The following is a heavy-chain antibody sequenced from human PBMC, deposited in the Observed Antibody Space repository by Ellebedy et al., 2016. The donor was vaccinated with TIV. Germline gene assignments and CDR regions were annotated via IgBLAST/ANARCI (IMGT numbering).Heavy chain of an antibody. J-gene: IGHJ4*02. CDR3: ARSRSGGYSSSSIDY. D-gene: IGHD6-6*01. CDR2: FDPEDGET. Sequence: ASVKVSCKVSGYTLTELSMHWVRQAPGKGLEWMGGFDPEDGETIYAQKFQGRVTITRDTSASTAYMELSSLRSEDTAVYYCARSRSGGYSSSSIDYWGQGTLVTVSS. CDR1: GYTLTELS. V-gene: IGHV1-24*01.